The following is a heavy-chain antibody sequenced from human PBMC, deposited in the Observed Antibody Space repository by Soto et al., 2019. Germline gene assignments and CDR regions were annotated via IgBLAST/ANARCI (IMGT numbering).Heavy chain of an antibody. V-gene: IGHV3-23*01. J-gene: IGHJ4*02. D-gene: IGHD2-8*02. CDR2: IIGGSDTK. CDR1: GFPVTDYA. CDR3: AKVTGPSDHLPFAD. Sequence: PGGSLRLSCAASGFPVTDYAMIWVRQATGKGLDWVSTIIGGSDTKYYSASAKGRFTISRDNAKNTLYVQMKSQRAEETAVHYCAKVTGPSDHLPFADWRQGNTVTVSS.